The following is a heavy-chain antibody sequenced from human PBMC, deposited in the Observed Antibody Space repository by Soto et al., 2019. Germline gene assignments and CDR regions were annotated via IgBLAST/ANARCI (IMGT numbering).Heavy chain of an antibody. Sequence: EVQLLESGGGLVQPGGSLRLSCAASGFTFSSYAMRWVRQAPGKGLEWVSAISGSGDSTYYADSVKGRFTISRDNSKNTLYLQMNSLRGEDTAVYHCARRGSGSYYDYWGQGTRVTVSS. CDR1: GFTFSSYA. D-gene: IGHD1-26*01. CDR3: ARRGSGSYYDY. V-gene: IGHV3-23*01. J-gene: IGHJ4*02. CDR2: ISGSGDST.